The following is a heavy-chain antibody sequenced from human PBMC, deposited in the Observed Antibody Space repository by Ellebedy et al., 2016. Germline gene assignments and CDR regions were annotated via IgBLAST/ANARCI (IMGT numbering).Heavy chain of an antibody. CDR1: GYTLTELS. Sequence: ASVKVSCKVSGYTLTELSMHWVRQAPGKGLEWMGGFDPEDGETIYAQKFQGRVTITRDTSASTAFMELSSLRSEDTAVYYCARGMGLYGGHTWYDYWGQGTLVTVSS. J-gene: IGHJ4*02. CDR3: ARGMGLYGGHTWYDY. CDR2: FDPEDGET. V-gene: IGHV1-24*01. D-gene: IGHD4/OR15-4a*01.